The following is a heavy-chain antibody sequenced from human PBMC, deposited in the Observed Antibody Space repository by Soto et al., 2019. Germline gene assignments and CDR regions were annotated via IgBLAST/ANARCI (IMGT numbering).Heavy chain of an antibody. CDR1: GYSFSSYW. CDR3: ARVDWNDGYYYHGMDV. J-gene: IGHJ6*02. V-gene: IGHV5-51*07. Sequence: PGESLKISCRGSGYSFSSYWIGWAHQKPGKGLEWMGIVYPGDSDTRYSPSFQGQVIISADKSIRTAYLQWSSLKASDTAIYYCARVDWNDGYYYHGMDVWGQGTTVTVSS. CDR2: VYPGDSDT. D-gene: IGHD1-1*01.